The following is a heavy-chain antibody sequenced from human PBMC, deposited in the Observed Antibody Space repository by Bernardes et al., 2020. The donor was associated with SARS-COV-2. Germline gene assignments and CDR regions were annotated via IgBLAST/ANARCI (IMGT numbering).Heavy chain of an antibody. V-gene: IGHV3-66*02. J-gene: IGHJ5*02. D-gene: IGHD3-3*01. CDR2: IYSGGNT. Sequence: GSLRLSCAASGFTVSSNYMSWVRQAPGKGLEWVSVIYSGGNTYYADSVKGRFTISRDNSKNTLYLQMNSLRAEDTAVYYCARAKVATIFGVVEGYNWFDPWGQGTLVTVSS. CDR3: ARAKVATIFGVVEGYNWFDP. CDR1: GFTVSSNY.